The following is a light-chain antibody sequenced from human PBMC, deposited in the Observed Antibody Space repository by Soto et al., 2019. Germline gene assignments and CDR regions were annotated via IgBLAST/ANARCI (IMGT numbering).Light chain of an antibody. CDR2: DDS. V-gene: IGLV3-21*02. CDR3: QVWDDTSEWV. J-gene: IGLJ3*02. CDR1: NIGSKT. Sequence: SYELAQSPSVSVAPGQTAAISCGGNNIGSKTVHWYQQKPGQAPVLVVFDDSDRPSGIPERFSGSNSGNTATLTISRVEAGDEADYYCQVWDDTSEWVFGGGTKLTVL.